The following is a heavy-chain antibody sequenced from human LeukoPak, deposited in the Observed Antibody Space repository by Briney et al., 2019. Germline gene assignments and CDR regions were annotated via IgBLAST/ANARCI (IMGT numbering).Heavy chain of an antibody. Sequence: GGSLRLSCVASGFSFSGYAIHWVRQPPGKGLEWVAFIRSDGSNKYYADSVKGRFTISRDNSKNTLYLQMNSLRAEDTAVYYCAKVGKTENYYGSGRFSYYYYMDVWGKGTTVTISS. V-gene: IGHV3-30*02. CDR1: GFSFSGYA. CDR2: IRSDGSNK. J-gene: IGHJ6*03. D-gene: IGHD3-10*01. CDR3: AKVGKTENYYGSGRFSYYYYMDV.